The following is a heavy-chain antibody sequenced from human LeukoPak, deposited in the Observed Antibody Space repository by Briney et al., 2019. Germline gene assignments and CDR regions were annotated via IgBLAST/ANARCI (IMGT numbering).Heavy chain of an antibody. D-gene: IGHD3-16*01. CDR2: ILDSGYST. CDR3: AKLGGHPLHNYYVGV. J-gene: IGHJ6*03. CDR1: GFTFSSYA. V-gene: IGHV3-23*01. Sequence: GGSLRLSCAASGFTFSSYAMSWVRQAPGKGLEWVSGILDSGYSTYYANSVKGRFTITRDNSNNTLYLQMNSLRAEDTAVYYCAKLGGHPLHNYYVGVWAKGPRSPSP.